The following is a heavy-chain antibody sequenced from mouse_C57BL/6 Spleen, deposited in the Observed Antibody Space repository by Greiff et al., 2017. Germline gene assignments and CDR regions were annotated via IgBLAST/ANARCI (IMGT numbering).Heavy chain of an antibody. CDR1: GYTFTSYW. J-gene: IGHJ4*01. CDR3: ARGAESASCGAMDY. Sequence: VQLQQPGAELVKPGASVKLSCKASGYTFTSYWMHWVKQRPGKGLEWIGMINPNSGSTNYNEKFKSKATLTVDKSSSTAYMQLSSLTSEDSAVYYSARGAESASCGAMDYWGQGTSVTVSS. V-gene: IGHV1-64*01. CDR2: INPNSGST.